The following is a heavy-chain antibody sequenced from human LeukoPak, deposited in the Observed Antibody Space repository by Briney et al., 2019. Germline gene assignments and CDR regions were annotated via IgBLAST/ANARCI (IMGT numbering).Heavy chain of an antibody. CDR2: IKQDGSQK. CDR3: ARDPTVTNFHDAFDI. J-gene: IGHJ3*02. D-gene: IGHD4-17*01. CDR1: GFTFSSYW. V-gene: IGHV3-7*05. Sequence: GGFLRLSCAASGFTFSSYWMSWVRQAPGKGLEWVATIKQDGSQKEYVDSVKGRFTISRDNAKNSLYLQMNSPRAEDTAVYYCARDPTVTNFHDAFDIWGQGTMVTVSS.